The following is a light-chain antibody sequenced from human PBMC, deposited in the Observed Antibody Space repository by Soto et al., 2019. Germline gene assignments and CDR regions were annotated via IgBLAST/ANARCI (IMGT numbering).Light chain of an antibody. CDR1: SSDVGGYNY. Sequence: QSVLTQPPSASESPGQSVTISYTGTSSDVGGYNYVSWYQQHPGKAPKLMIYDVSKRPSGVPDRFSGSKSGNTASLTVSGLQAGDEADYYCSSYAGSNSYVFGTGTKVTVL. CDR3: SSYAGSNSYV. J-gene: IGLJ1*01. V-gene: IGLV2-8*01. CDR2: DVS.